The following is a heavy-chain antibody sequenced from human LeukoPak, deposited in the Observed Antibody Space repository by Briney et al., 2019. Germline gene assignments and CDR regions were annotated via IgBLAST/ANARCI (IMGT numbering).Heavy chain of an antibody. Sequence: GRSLRLSCAASGFTFDDYAMYWVRQAPGKGLEWFSGISWNSGSIGYADSVKGRFTISRDNAKNSLYRQMNSLRAEDTALYYCAKDRGMTTVVSLDYWGQGTLVTVSS. CDR1: GFTFDDYA. J-gene: IGHJ4*02. CDR3: AKDRGMTTVVSLDY. D-gene: IGHD4-23*01. CDR2: ISWNSGSI. V-gene: IGHV3-9*01.